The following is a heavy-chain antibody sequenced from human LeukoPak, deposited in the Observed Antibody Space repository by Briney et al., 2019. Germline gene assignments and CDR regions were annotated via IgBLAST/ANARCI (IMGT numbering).Heavy chain of an antibody. Sequence: GGSLRLSCAASGFTFSSYSMNWVRQAPGKGLEWVSSISSSSSYIYYADSVKGRFTISRDNAKNSLYLQMNSLRAEDTAVYYCARAVGGGYCSSTSCSSGDALDIWGQGTMVTVSS. V-gene: IGHV3-21*01. J-gene: IGHJ3*02. D-gene: IGHD2-2*03. CDR1: GFTFSSYS. CDR2: ISSSSSYI. CDR3: ARAVGGGYCSSTSCSSGDALDI.